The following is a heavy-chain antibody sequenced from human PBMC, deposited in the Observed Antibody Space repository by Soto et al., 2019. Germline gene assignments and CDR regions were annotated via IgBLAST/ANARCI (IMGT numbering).Heavy chain of an antibody. Sequence: EVQLLESGGGLVQPGGSLRLSCAASGFTFSSYAMTWVRQAPGKGLEWVSAITGSGGTTYYADSVKGRFTISRDNSKNTLYPQMNSLRAEDTAVYYCAKDQYSSGWYRLWGQGTLVTVSS. CDR1: GFTFSSYA. D-gene: IGHD6-19*01. J-gene: IGHJ4*02. CDR2: ITGSGGTT. CDR3: AKDQYSSGWYRL. V-gene: IGHV3-23*01.